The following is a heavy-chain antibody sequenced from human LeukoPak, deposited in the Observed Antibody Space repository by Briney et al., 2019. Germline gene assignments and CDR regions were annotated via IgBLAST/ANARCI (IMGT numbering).Heavy chain of an antibody. CDR3: ARVSYPGNYYYGMDV. Sequence: ASVKVSCKASGDTFSSYAISWVRQAPGQGLEWMGWISAYNGNTNYAQKLQGRVTMTTDTSTSTAYMELRSLRSDDTAVYYCARVSYPGNYYYGMDVWGQGTTVTVSS. CDR2: ISAYNGNT. V-gene: IGHV1-18*01. D-gene: IGHD5-18*01. J-gene: IGHJ6*02. CDR1: GDTFSSYA.